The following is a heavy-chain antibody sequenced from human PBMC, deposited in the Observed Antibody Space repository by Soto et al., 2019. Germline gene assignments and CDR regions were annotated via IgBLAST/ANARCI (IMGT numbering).Heavy chain of an antibody. Sequence: QVQLVQSRGEVKKPGASVKDSCKTSGYSFTTYGISWVRQAPGQGLEWMGWISGYNGNTNYAQKLQGRVTMTTDTSTSTAYMELRSLRSDDTAVYYCAREGPAPYYYYGMDVWGQGSTVTVSS. J-gene: IGHJ6*02. V-gene: IGHV1-18*01. CDR1: GYSFTTYG. CDR3: AREGPAPYYYYGMDV. CDR2: ISGYNGNT.